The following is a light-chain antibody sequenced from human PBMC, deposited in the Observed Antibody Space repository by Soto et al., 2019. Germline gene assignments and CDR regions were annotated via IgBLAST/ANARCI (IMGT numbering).Light chain of an antibody. V-gene: IGLV2-8*01. Sequence: QSALTQPPSASGSPGQSVTISCTGTSSDVGDYNYVSWYQQHPGKAPKLVIYEVAKRPSGVPDRFSGSKSVNTASLVVSGLQTEDEADYFCSSYARSNNGVVFGGGTKVTVL. CDR3: SSYARSNNGVV. J-gene: IGLJ2*01. CDR2: EVA. CDR1: SSDVGDYNY.